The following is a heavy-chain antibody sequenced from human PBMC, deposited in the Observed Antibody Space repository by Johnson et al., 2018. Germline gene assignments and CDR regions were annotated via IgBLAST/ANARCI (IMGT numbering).Heavy chain of an antibody. Sequence: VQLVESGGGVVQPGRSLRLSCAASGFTFSSYGMHWVRQAPGKGLEWVAVISYDGSNKYYADSVKGRLPISRDNSKNTVYLQMNSLRGGDTAVYYWAKSRYARRHDGGAFDIWGQGTMVTVSS. CDR1: GFTFSSYG. CDR3: AKSRYARRHDGGAFDI. CDR2: ISYDGSNK. J-gene: IGHJ3*02. V-gene: IGHV3-30*18. D-gene: IGHD3-16*01.